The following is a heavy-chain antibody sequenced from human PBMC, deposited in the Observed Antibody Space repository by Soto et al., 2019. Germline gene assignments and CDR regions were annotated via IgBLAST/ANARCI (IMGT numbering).Heavy chain of an antibody. Sequence: PAETLSLTCAVSGGSISSGGYSWSWIRQPPGKGLEWIGYIYHSGSTYYNPSLKSRVTISVDRSKNQFSLKLSSVTAADTAVYYCARGRYSYGPDYWGQGTLVTVSS. CDR1: GGSISSGGYS. CDR2: IYHSGST. D-gene: IGHD5-18*01. J-gene: IGHJ4*02. CDR3: ARGRYSYGPDY. V-gene: IGHV4-30-2*01.